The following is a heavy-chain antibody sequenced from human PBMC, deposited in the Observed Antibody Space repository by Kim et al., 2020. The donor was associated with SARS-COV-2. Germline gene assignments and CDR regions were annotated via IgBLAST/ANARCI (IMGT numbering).Heavy chain of an antibody. V-gene: IGHV1-3*01. Sequence: NTQDSQKFQGRVTITRDTSASTAYMELSSLRSEDTAVYYCATGYSYGPWGYWGQGTLVTVSS. CDR2: NT. J-gene: IGHJ4*02. CDR3: ATGYSYGPWGY. D-gene: IGHD5-18*01.